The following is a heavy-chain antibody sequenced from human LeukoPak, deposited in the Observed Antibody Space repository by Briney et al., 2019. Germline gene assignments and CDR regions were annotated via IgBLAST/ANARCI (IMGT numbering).Heavy chain of an antibody. D-gene: IGHD3-10*01. Sequence: GGSLRLSCAASGFTFSSYEMNWVRQAPGKGLEWVSYISSSGSTIYYADSVKGRFTISRDNSKNTLYLQMNSLRAEDTAVYYCAKEWAGMVRGVTFDYWGQGTLVTVSS. V-gene: IGHV3-48*03. J-gene: IGHJ4*02. CDR2: ISSSGSTI. CDR3: AKEWAGMVRGVTFDY. CDR1: GFTFSSYE.